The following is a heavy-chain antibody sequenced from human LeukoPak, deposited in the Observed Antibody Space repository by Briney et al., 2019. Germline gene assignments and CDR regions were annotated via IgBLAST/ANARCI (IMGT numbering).Heavy chain of an antibody. Sequence: GGSLRLSCAASGFTFSSYAMSWVRQAPGKGLEWVSAISGSGGCTYYADSVKGRFTISRDNSKNTLYLQMNSLRAEDTAVYYCAKDLSYYGSGSYEFDYWGQGTLVTVSS. D-gene: IGHD3-10*01. CDR1: GFTFSSYA. J-gene: IGHJ4*02. CDR2: ISGSGGCT. CDR3: AKDLSYYGSGSYEFDY. V-gene: IGHV3-23*01.